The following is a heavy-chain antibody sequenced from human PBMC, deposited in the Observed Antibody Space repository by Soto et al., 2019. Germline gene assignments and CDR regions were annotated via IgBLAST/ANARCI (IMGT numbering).Heavy chain of an antibody. Sequence: ETLSLTCAVYGGSFSGYYWSWIRQPPGKGLEWIGEINHSGSTNYNPSLKSRVTISVDTSKNQFSLKLSSVTAADTAVYYCARGGPMVRETKFDYWGQGTLVTVSS. V-gene: IGHV4-34*01. J-gene: IGHJ4*02. CDR3: ARGGPMVRETKFDY. CDR2: INHSGST. D-gene: IGHD3-10*01. CDR1: GGSFSGYY.